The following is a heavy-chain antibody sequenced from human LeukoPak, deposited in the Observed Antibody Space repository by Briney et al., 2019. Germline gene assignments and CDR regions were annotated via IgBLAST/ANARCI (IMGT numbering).Heavy chain of an antibody. D-gene: IGHD2-2*01. CDR1: GFIFSIYA. CDR3: ARGYCSSTSCPKAYYFDY. V-gene: IGHV3-23*01. Sequence: GGSLRLSCAASGFIFSIYAMSWVRQAPGEGLEWVSDISGSGGSTYYAASVKGPFTISRDNAKITLYLQMNSLRAEDTAVYSCARGYCSSTSCPKAYYFDYWGQGTLVTVSS. J-gene: IGHJ4*02. CDR2: ISGSGGST.